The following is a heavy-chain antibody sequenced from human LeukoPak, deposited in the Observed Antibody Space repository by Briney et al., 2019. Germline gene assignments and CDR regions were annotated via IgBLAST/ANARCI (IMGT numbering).Heavy chain of an antibody. J-gene: IGHJ4*02. CDR3: ARHRGYSYGPPRDLDY. CDR2: TYYRSKWHN. V-gene: IGHV6-1*01. Sequence: SQTLSHTCAVSGDSVSSSSAVWNWIRQSPSRGLEWLGRTYYRSKWHNEYAESVKSRISITSDTSKNQFSLKLSSVTAADTAVYYCARHRGYSYGPPRDLDYWGQGTLVTVSS. CDR1: GDSVSSSSAV. D-gene: IGHD5-18*01.